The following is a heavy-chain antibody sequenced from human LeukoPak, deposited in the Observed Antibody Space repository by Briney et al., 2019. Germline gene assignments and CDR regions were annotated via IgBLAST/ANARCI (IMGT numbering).Heavy chain of an antibody. CDR1: GYEFTSYW. J-gene: IGHJ4*02. CDR2: IYPGDSDT. D-gene: IGHD3-22*01. CDR3: ARLPYYYDSSGYGLDY. V-gene: IGHV5-51*01. Sequence: GESLKISCEGSGYEFTSYWIAWVRQMPGKGLEWMGIIYPGDSDTRYSPSFQGQVTISADKSISTAYLQWSSLKASDTAMYYCARLPYYYDSSGYGLDYWGQGTLVTVSS.